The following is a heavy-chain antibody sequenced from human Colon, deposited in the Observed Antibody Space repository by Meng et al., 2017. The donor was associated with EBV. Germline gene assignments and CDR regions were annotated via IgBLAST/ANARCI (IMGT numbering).Heavy chain of an antibody. Sequence: ATVPCLVKPSETLSLPCSVSGGSVRRETYYWNWIRQPPGKALEWIGYVSYSGGTNYNPSLKNRVTISVDTSKNQVSLRLSSVTAADTAVFYCARAVGPDCSSTSCPFDYWGQGTLVTVSS. CDR1: GGSVRRETYY. CDR2: VSYSGGT. CDR3: ARAVGPDCSSTSCPFDY. D-gene: IGHD2-2*01. J-gene: IGHJ4*02. V-gene: IGHV4-61*01.